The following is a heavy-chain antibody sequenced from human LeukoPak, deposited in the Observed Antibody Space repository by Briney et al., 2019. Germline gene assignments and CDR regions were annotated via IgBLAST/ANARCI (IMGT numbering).Heavy chain of an antibody. Sequence: ETLSLTCTVSGGSIISSGYYWGWVRHSPGKGLEWVSGISGAGGSTYYADSVKGRFTISRDNSKNTLYLQTNSLRAEDTAIYYCAKHRETYGDSCLDDYWGQGTLVTVSS. CDR2: ISGAGGST. V-gene: IGHV3-23*01. CDR1: GGSIISSGYY. D-gene: IGHD4-17*01. J-gene: IGHJ4*02. CDR3: AKHRETYGDSCLDDY.